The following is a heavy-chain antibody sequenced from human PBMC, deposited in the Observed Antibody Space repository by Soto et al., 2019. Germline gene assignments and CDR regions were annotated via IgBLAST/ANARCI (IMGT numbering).Heavy chain of an antibody. D-gene: IGHD3-3*01. CDR2: ISAYNGNT. J-gene: IGHJ4*02. V-gene: IGHV1-18*01. CDR1: GYTFTSYG. Sequence: ASVKVSCKASGYTFTSYGISWVRQAPGQGLEWMGWISAYNGNTNYAQKLQGRVTMTTDTSTSTAYMELRSLRSDDTAVYYCAILMYYDFWSGYYDRRWDFDYWGQGTLVTVSS. CDR3: AILMYYDFWSGYYDRRWDFDY.